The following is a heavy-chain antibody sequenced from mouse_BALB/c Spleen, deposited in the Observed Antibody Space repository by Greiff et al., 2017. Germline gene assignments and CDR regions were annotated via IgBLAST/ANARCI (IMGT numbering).Heavy chain of an antibody. CDR1: GYTFTSYT. J-gene: IGHJ1*01. CDR2: INPSSGYT. V-gene: IGHV1-4*01. D-gene: IGHD2-4*01. CDR3: ARNAYYDYDWYFDV. Sequence: VKLMESGAELARPGASVKMSCKASGYTFTSYTMHWVKQRPGQGLEWIGYINPSSGYTNYNQKFKDKATLTADKSSSTAYMQLSSLTSEDSAVYYCARNAYYDYDWYFDVWGAGTTVTVSS.